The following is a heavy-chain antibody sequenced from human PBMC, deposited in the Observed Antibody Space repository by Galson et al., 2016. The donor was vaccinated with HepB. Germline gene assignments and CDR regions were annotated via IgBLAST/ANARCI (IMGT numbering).Heavy chain of an antibody. D-gene: IGHD3-3*01. CDR1: GFTFATYA. Sequence: SLRLFCAASGFTFATYAMNWVRQAPGKGLEWVSGIGASGGGTYYADSVKGRFTISRDNSKNTLFLQMNSLRAEDTAVYYCATYYDFSRGSYSDYWGQGTLVTVSP. V-gene: IGHV3-23*01. J-gene: IGHJ4*02. CDR2: IGASGGGT. CDR3: ATYYDFSRGSYSDY.